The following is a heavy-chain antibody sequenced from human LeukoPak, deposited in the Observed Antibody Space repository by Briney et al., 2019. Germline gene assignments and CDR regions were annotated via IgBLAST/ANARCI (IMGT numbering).Heavy chain of an antibody. D-gene: IGHD3-9*01. Sequence: KASETLSFTCAVYGGSFSGYYWSWIRQPPGKGLEWIGEINHSGSTNYNPSLKSRVTISVDTSKNQFSLKLSSVTAADTAVYYCARGQLLRYFDWLRYGMDVWGKGTTVTVSS. CDR3: ARGQLLRYFDWLRYGMDV. CDR2: INHSGST. CDR1: GGSFSGYY. J-gene: IGHJ6*04. V-gene: IGHV4-34*01.